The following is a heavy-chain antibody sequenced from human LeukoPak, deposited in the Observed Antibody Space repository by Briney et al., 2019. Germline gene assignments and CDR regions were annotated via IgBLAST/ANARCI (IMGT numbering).Heavy chain of an antibody. D-gene: IGHD6-13*01. CDR2: IYYSGST. CDR3: ARVEGSSSWPRWEDV. J-gene: IGHJ6*02. V-gene: IGHV4-30-4*08. Sequence: PSQTLSLTCTVSGGSISSGDYYWSWIRQPPGKGLEWIGYIYYSGSTYYNPSLKSRVTISVDTSKNQFSLKLSSVTAADTAVYYCARVEGSSSWPRWEDVWGQGTTVTVSS. CDR1: GGSISSGDYY.